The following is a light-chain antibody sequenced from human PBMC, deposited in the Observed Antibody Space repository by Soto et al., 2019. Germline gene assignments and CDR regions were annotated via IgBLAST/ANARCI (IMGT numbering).Light chain of an antibody. CDR1: QGISSY. J-gene: IGKJ1*01. Sequence: IHLTQSPSFLSASVGDRVTITCRASQGISSYLAWYQQKPGKAPTLLIYAASNLQSGVPSRFRGSRSGTEFTLTVSSLQPEDFATYYCLQDHDDSWTFGQGTKVDIK. V-gene: IGKV1-9*01. CDR3: LQDHDDSWT. CDR2: AAS.